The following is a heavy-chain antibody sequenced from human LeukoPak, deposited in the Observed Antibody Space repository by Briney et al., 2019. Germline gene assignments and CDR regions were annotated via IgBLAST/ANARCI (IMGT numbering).Heavy chain of an antibody. Sequence: ASVKVSCKASGYTFTNYGISWVRQAPGQGLEWMGWISPYNGYTHYTQNLQGRVTVTTDTSTSTAYMELRSLRSDDTAVYYCARVSSDCRTSPSCYDYWGQGTLVIVS. CDR1: GYTFTNYG. J-gene: IGHJ4*02. V-gene: IGHV1-18*01. CDR3: ARVSSDCRTSPSCYDY. D-gene: IGHD2-2*01. CDR2: ISPYNGYT.